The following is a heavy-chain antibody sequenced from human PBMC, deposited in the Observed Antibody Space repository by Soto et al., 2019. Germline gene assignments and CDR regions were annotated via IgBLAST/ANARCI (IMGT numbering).Heavy chain of an antibody. Sequence: GESLKISCKTSGYSFISYWVAWVRQLPGKGLEWMGTFYPGDSTSTYSPPFQGQVTISVDKSISTAYLQLSSLKASGTAMYYCARIIGYCRNNDCSWTFDIWGQGTMVTVSS. CDR1: GYSFISYW. CDR2: FYPGDSTS. CDR3: ARIIGYCRNNDCSWTFDI. J-gene: IGHJ3*02. V-gene: IGHV5-51*01. D-gene: IGHD2-15*01.